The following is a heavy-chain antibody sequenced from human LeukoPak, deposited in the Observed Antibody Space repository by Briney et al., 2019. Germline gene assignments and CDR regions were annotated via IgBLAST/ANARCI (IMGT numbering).Heavy chain of an antibody. CDR1: GGSFSGYY. V-gene: IGHV4-34*01. J-gene: IGHJ6*03. CDR3: ASYKGGSGSYYKIEARYYYMNV. D-gene: IGHD3-10*01. CDR2: INHSGST. Sequence: PSETLSLTCAVYGGSFSGYYWSWIRQPPGKGLEWIGEINHSGSTNYNPSLKSRVTISVDTPKNQFSLKLSSVTAADTAVYYCASYKGGSGSYYKIEARYYYMNVWGKGTTVTISS.